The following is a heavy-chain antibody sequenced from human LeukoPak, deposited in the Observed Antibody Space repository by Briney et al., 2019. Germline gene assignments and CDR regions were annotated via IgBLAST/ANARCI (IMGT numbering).Heavy chain of an antibody. J-gene: IGHJ4*02. D-gene: IGHD1-26*01. Sequence: SETLSLTCAVYGGSFSGYYWSWIRQPPGKGLEWIGEINHSGSTNYNPSLKSRVTISVDTSKNQFSLKLSSMTAADTAVYYCARGVGADNIDYWGQGTLVTVSS. CDR2: INHSGST. V-gene: IGHV4-34*01. CDR3: ARGVGADNIDY. CDR1: GGSFSGYY.